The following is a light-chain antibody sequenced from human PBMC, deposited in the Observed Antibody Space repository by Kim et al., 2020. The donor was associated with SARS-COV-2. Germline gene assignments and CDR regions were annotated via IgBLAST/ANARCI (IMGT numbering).Light chain of an antibody. CDR3: QSFDSRSVM. CDR2: GNN. CDR1: SSNIGAGFD. J-gene: IGLJ3*02. Sequence: QLVLTQPPSVSGAPGQRVTISCTGSSSNIGAGFDVHWYQQLPGTAPTLLIYGNNNRPSGVPDRFSGSKSGTSASLAITGLQAEDEADYYCQSFDSRSVMFGGGTQLTVL. V-gene: IGLV1-40*01.